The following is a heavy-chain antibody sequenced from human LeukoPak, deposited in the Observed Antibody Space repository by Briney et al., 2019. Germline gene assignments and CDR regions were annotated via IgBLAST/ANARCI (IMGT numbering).Heavy chain of an antibody. V-gene: IGHV4-39*01. CDR3: ARHWVVTPNY. CDR2: IYYSGSA. Sequence: SETLSLTCIVSGGSLSNSSYYWGWIHQPPGKGLEWIGSIYYSGSAYYNPSLKSRVTISVDTSKNQFSLKLTSVTAADTAVYYCARHWVVTPNYWGQGTLVTVSS. J-gene: IGHJ4*02. CDR1: GGSLSNSSYY. D-gene: IGHD4-23*01.